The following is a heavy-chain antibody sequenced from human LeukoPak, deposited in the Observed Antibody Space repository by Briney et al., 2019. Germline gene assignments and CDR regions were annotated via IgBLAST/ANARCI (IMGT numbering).Heavy chain of an antibody. J-gene: IGHJ6*03. CDR2: ISAYNGNT. CDR3: ARGSIVPAKYLYYYYYMDV. D-gene: IGHD2-2*01. CDR1: GYSFSNYG. Sequence: ASVKVSCKASGYSFSNYGISWVRQAPGQGLEWMGWISAYNGNTNYAQKLQGRVTMTTDTSTSTAYMELRSLRSDDTAVYYCARGSIVPAKYLYYYYYMDVWGKGTTVTVSS. V-gene: IGHV1-18*01.